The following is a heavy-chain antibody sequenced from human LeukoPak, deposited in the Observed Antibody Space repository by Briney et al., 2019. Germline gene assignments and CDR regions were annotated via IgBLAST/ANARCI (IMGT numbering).Heavy chain of an antibody. J-gene: IGHJ5*02. CDR1: GFTFSSYE. CDR3: VGVGIAGGS. D-gene: IGHD2-8*02. Sequence: PGGSLRLSCAASGFTFSSYEMNWARQAPGKGLEWVSYISSSGSPIYYADSVKGRFTISRDNAKNSLYLQMNSLRVEDAAVYYCVGVGIAGGSWGQGTLVTVSS. V-gene: IGHV3-48*03. CDR2: ISSSGSPI.